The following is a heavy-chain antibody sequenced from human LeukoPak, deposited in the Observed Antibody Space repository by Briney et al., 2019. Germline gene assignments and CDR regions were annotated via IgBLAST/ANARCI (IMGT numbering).Heavy chain of an antibody. CDR3: AREGIAAAGTLFDY. Sequence: NTSETLSLTCTVSGGSISSYYWSWIRQPPGKGLKWIGYIYYSGSTNYNPSLKSRVTISVDTSKNQFSLKLSSVTAADTAVYYCAREGIAAAGTLFDYWGQGTLVTVSS. CDR2: IYYSGST. J-gene: IGHJ4*02. D-gene: IGHD6-13*01. V-gene: IGHV4-59*01. CDR1: GGSISSYY.